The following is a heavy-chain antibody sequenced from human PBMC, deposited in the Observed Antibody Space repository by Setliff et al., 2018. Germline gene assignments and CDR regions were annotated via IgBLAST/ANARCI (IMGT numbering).Heavy chain of an antibody. CDR3: ARTGTYRYFDY. Sequence: PSETLSLTCTVSGASLNSGTYYWGWIRQSPGKGLEWIGRIYYRGDTYYNASLKGRLTISVDTAQNQFSLRLTSVTAADTAVYYCARTGTYRYFDYWGQGALVTVSS. D-gene: IGHD1-1*01. J-gene: IGHJ4*02. V-gene: IGHV4-39*01. CDR2: IYYRGDT. CDR1: GASLNSGTYY.